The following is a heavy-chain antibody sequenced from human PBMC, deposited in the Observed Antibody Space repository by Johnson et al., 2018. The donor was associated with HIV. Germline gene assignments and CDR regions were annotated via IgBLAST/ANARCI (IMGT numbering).Heavy chain of an antibody. Sequence: QVQLVESGGGLVKPGGSLRLSCAASGFTFSDYYMSWIRQAPGKGLEWVSYISSSGSTIDYADSVTGRFTISTDNAKNSLSLQMNSLRAEDTAVYYCAREATVVMLGYAFDIWGQGTMVTVSS. CDR1: GFTFSDYY. CDR3: AREATVVMLGYAFDI. V-gene: IGHV3-11*01. J-gene: IGHJ3*02. D-gene: IGHD4-23*01. CDR2: ISSSGSTI.